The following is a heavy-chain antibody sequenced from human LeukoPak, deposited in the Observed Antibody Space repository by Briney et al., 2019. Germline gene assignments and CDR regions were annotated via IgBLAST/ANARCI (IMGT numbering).Heavy chain of an antibody. CDR1: GFTFTDYN. CDR2: ISSGSRTI. CDR3: ARDGLSRLRLGMDV. J-gene: IGHJ6*02. D-gene: IGHD5-18*01. V-gene: IGHV3-48*02. Sequence: PGGSLRLSCAASGFTFTDYNMNWVRQAPGKGLEWVSYISSGSRTIYYADSVKGRFSISRDNAKNSLYLQTNSLRDKDTAVYYCARDGLSRLRLGMDVWGQGTTVTVSS.